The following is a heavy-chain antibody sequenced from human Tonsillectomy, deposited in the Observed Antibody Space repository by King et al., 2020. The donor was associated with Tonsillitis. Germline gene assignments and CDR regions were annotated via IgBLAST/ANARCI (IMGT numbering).Heavy chain of an antibody. Sequence: VQLVESGGGLVQPGGSLRLSCAVSGFTFSSYEMNWVRQAPGKGLEWVSYINSFGSTIYYADSVNGRFTNSRDNAKNSLYLQMNSLRAEDTAVYYCARDQLRGKAFDIWGQGTMVTVS. CDR2: INSFGSTI. D-gene: IGHD5-24*01. J-gene: IGHJ3*02. CDR3: ARDQLRGKAFDI. CDR1: GFTFSSYE. V-gene: IGHV3-48*03.